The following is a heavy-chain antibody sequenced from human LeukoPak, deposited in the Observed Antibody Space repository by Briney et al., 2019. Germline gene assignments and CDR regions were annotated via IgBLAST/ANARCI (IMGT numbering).Heavy chain of an antibody. Sequence: SETLSLTCTVSGGSISSSSYYWGWLRQPPGKGLEWIGSIYYSGSTYYNPSLKSRVTISVDTSKNQFSLKLSSVTAADTAVYYCARHQTYYDSSGYTFLSYFDYWGQGTLVTVSS. CDR1: GGSISSSSYY. CDR2: IYYSGST. CDR3: ARHQTYYDSSGYTFLSYFDY. J-gene: IGHJ4*02. D-gene: IGHD3-22*01. V-gene: IGHV4-39*01.